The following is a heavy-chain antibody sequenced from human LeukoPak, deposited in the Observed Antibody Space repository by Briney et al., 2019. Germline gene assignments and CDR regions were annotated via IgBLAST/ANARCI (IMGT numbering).Heavy chain of an antibody. V-gene: IGHV4-34*01. CDR3: ARSVVVAATPTDY. J-gene: IGHJ4*02. CDR1: GGSFSGYY. D-gene: IGHD2-15*01. Sequence: PPETLSLTCAVYGGSFSGYYWSWIRQPPGKGLEWIGEINHSGSTNYNQSLKSRVTISVDTSKKQFSLKLSSVTAADTAVYYCARSVVVAATPTDYWGQGTLVTVSS. CDR2: INHSGST.